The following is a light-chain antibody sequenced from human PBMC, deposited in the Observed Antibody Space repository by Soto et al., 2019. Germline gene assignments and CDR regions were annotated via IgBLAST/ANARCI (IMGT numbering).Light chain of an antibody. J-gene: IGKJ3*01. V-gene: IGKV1-9*01. CDR1: QGISSY. Sequence: DIQLTQSPSFLSASVGERVTITCRASQGISSYLAWYQQKPGQAPKLLIYAASTLQSGVTSRFSGSGSGTEFTPPNSCLQPEGFETYDRLLVNSYPPPAFGPGTKVDIK. CDR2: AAS. CDR3: LLVNSYPPPA.